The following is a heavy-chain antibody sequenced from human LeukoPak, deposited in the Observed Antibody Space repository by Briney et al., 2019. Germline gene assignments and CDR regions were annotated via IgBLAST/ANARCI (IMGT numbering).Heavy chain of an antibody. J-gene: IGHJ4*02. CDR1: GGSISSYY. CDR2: IYYSGST. CDR3: ARGTRSGHEYYFDY. D-gene: IGHD5-12*01. V-gene: IGHV4-59*01. Sequence: SETLPLTCTVSGGSISSYYWSWIRQPPGKGLEWIGYIYYSGSTNYNPSLKSRVTISVDTSKNQFSLKLGSVTAADTAVYYCARGTRSGHEYYFDYWGQGTLVTVSS.